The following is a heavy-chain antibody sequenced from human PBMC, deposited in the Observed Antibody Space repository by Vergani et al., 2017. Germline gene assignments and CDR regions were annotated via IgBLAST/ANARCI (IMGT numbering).Heavy chain of an antibody. CDR3: ARRVPIYYYDSSGLFDY. V-gene: IGHV1-18*01. Sequence: QVQLVQSGAEVKKPGASVKVSCKASGYTFTSYGISWVRQAPGQGLEWMGWISAYNGNTNYAQKLQGRVTMTTDTSTSTAYMALRSLRSDDTAVYYCARRVPIYYYDSSGLFDYWGQGTLVTVSS. CDR1: GYTFTSYG. J-gene: IGHJ4*02. CDR2: ISAYNGNT. D-gene: IGHD3-22*01.